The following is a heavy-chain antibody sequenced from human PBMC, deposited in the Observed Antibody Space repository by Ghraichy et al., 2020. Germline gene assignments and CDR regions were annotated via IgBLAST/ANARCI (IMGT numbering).Heavy chain of an antibody. Sequence: GGSLRLSCAASGFTFRNYAMVWVRQAPGKGLEWVARVSFDTDDKDYVDSVKGRFTISRDNVKNAVYLQMNSLRPEDTAMYYCARDEWVGYGSGLGDYWGQGALVTVSS. J-gene: IGHJ4*02. D-gene: IGHD5-12*01. V-gene: IGHV3-30*04. CDR3: ARDEWVGYGSGLGDY. CDR2: VSFDTDDK. CDR1: GFTFRNYA.